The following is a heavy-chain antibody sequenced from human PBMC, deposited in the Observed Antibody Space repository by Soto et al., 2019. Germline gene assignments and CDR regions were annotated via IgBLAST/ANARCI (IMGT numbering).Heavy chain of an antibody. CDR1: GFTFSSYS. CDR2: ISSSSSYI. Sequence: EVQLVESGGGLVKPGGSLRLSCAASGFTFSSYSMNWDRQAPGKGLEWVSSISSSSSYIYYACSVKSRLTISRDNAKTSLYLQMNTLRAEDTAVYYCARFNIPGAVAGTSVCYWGQGTLVTVSS. V-gene: IGHV3-21*01. J-gene: IGHJ4*02. D-gene: IGHD6-19*01. CDR3: ARFNIPGAVAGTSVCY.